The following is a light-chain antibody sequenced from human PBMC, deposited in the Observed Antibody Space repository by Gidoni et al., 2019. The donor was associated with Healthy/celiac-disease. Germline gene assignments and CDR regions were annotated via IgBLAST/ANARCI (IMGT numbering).Light chain of an antibody. J-gene: IGKJ1*01. V-gene: IGKV1-5*03. CDR1: QSISSW. Sequence: IQMTHSPSTLSASVGDRVPITCRASQSISSWLAWYQQTPGKAPKLLIYKASSLESGVPSRFSGSGSGTEFTLTISSLQPDDFETYYCQQYNSYPRTFGQXTKVEIK. CDR2: KAS. CDR3: QQYNSYPRT.